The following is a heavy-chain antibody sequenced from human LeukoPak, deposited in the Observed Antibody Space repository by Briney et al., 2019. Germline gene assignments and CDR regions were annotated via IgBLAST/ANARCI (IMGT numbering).Heavy chain of an antibody. V-gene: IGHV4-34*01. Sequence: PSETLSLTXAVYGGSFSGYYWSWIRQPPGKGLEWIGEINHSGSTNYNPSLKSRVTISVDTSKNQFSLKLSSVTAADTAVYYCARGRPRIVVVPAAIRWFDPWGQGTLVTVSS. CDR2: INHSGST. CDR1: GGSFSGYY. J-gene: IGHJ5*02. D-gene: IGHD2-2*01. CDR3: ARGRPRIVVVPAAIRWFDP.